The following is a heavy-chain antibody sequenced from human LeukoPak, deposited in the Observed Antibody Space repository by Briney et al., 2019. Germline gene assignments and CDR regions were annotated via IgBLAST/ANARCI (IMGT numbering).Heavy chain of an antibody. V-gene: IGHV3-30*02. CDR2: IRDDGSSE. D-gene: IGHD4/OR15-4a*01. Sequence: GGSLRLSCAVSGLTFSISGIHWVRQAPGKGLEWVRFIRDDGSSEYYADSVKGRFTVSRDHSRNTADLQMSSLTLEDTAVYFCAKLVDYCEGRTCFTSYYYTDIWGKGTTVTVSS. CDR3: AKLVDYCEGRTCFTSYYYTDI. CDR1: GLTFSISG. J-gene: IGHJ6*03.